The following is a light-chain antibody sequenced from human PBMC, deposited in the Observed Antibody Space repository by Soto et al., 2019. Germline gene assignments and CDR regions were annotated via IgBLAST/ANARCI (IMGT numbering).Light chain of an antibody. CDR1: QSVSSAY. CDR3: QQSGSSFYT. V-gene: IGKV3-20*01. J-gene: IGKJ2*01. CDR2: GAS. Sequence: EIVLTQSPGTLSLSPGERATLSCRASQSVSSAYLAWYQQIPGQAPRLLIYGASSRATGITDRFSGSGSGTDFTLTISGLEHEDFAVYYCQQSGSSFYTFGQGTKLEIK.